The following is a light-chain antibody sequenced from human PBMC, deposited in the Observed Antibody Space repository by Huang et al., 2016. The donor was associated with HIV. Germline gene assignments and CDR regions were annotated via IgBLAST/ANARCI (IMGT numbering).Light chain of an antibody. V-gene: IGKV1-39*01. CDR3: QQSYSIPYT. Sequence: DIQMTQSPSSLSASVGDRVTITCRASQSISNYLNWYQQKPGNAPKLLIYAASNLQSGVPSRFSGSGSGTDVTLTISSLQPEDFATYYCQQSYSIPYTFGQGTKLEIQ. J-gene: IGKJ2*01. CDR2: AAS. CDR1: QSISNY.